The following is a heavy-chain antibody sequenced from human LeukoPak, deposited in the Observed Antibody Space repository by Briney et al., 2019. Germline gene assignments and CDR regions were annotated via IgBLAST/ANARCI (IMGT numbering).Heavy chain of an antibody. Sequence: GGSLRLSCTASGFTFGDYAMSWFRQAPGKGLEWVGFIRSKAYGGTTEYAASVKGRFTISRDDSKSIAYLQMNSLKTEDTAVYYCTRDHLLWFGEFLIDYWGQGTLVTVSS. CDR2: IRSKAYGGTT. D-gene: IGHD3-10*01. V-gene: IGHV3-49*03. J-gene: IGHJ4*02. CDR3: TRDHLLWFGEFLIDY. CDR1: GFTFGDYA.